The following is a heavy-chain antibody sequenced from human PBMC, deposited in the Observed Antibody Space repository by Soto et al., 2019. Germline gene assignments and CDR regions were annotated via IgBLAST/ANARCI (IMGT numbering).Heavy chain of an antibody. D-gene: IGHD5-12*01. CDR1: GGTFSSYA. V-gene: IGHV1-69*01. CDR2: IIPIFGTA. J-gene: IGHJ6*02. Sequence: QVQLVQSGAEVKNPGSSVKVSCKASGGTFSSYAISWVRQAPGQGLEWMGGIIPIFGTANYAQKFQGRVTITADESTSTAYMELSSLRSEDTAVSYCARDAGGYVGRLDGMDVWGQGNTVHVS. CDR3: ARDAGGYVGRLDGMDV.